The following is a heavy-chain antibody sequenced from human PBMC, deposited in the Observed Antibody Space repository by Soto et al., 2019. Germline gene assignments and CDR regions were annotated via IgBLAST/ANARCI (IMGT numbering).Heavy chain of an antibody. V-gene: IGHV3-7*01. D-gene: IGHD4-17*01. CDR3: LVTTSAVDI. Sequence: EVQLVESGGDLAQPGGSLRLSCAASGFTLSNFWVYWVRQAPGKGLEWVANIKQGGIERNYVDSVKGRFTISRDDTKNSLFLQMNNLRVEDAAIYYCLVTTSAVDIWGRGTTVTVSS. CDR2: IKQGGIER. J-gene: IGHJ3*02. CDR1: GFTLSNFW.